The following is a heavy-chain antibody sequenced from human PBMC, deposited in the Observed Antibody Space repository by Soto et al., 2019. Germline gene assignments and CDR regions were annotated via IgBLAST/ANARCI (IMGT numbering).Heavy chain of an antibody. CDR2: IYGGGNGP. CDR3: AKREGRDPWAYSFDY. V-gene: IGHV3-23*01. Sequence: EVQVLESGGGLVQPGGSLRLSCAATGFTFSDFAMSWVRQAPGKGLEWVSRIYGGGNGPHYADSVKGRVTISRDTSKNTLYLQMNSLRAEDTAVYYCAKREGRDPWAYSFDYGGQGTLVTVSS. J-gene: IGHJ4*02. CDR1: GFTFSDFA. D-gene: IGHD3-10*01.